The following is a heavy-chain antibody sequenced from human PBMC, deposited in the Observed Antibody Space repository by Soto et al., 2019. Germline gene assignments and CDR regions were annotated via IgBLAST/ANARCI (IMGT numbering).Heavy chain of an antibody. CDR3: ARDLYDYYYYGMDV. Sequence: SETLSLTCTGSGGSISSYYWSWIRQPPGKGLEWIGYIYYSGSTNYNPSLKSRVTISVDTSKNQFSLKLSSVTAADTAVYYCARDLYDYYYYGMDVWGQGTTVTVSS. CDR1: GGSISSYY. J-gene: IGHJ6*02. CDR2: IYYSGST. D-gene: IGHD2-2*01. V-gene: IGHV4-59*01.